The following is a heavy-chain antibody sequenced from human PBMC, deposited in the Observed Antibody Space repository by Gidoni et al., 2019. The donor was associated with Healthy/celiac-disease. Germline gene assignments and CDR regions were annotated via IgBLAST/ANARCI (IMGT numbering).Heavy chain of an antibody. V-gene: IGHV3-21*01. CDR3: ARDRNGGIVATTPFDY. CDR2: ISSSSSSI. J-gene: IGHJ4*02. CDR1: GLTVSSNS. D-gene: IGHD5-12*01. Sequence: EVQLVESGGGLVKPGGSLRRSCAASGLTVSSNSMNWVRQAPGKGLEWVSSISSSSSSISYADSVKGRFTISRDNAKNSLYLQMNSLRAEDTAVYYCARDRNGGIVATTPFDYWGQGTLVTVSS.